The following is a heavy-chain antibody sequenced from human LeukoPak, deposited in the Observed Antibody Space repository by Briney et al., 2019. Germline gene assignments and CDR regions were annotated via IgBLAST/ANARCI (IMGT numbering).Heavy chain of an antibody. CDR2: ISGSGDSV. CDR1: GFTFTNYE. J-gene: IGHJ6*02. D-gene: IGHD3-16*01. V-gene: IGHV3-23*01. CDR3: ARGGGLDV. Sequence: GGSLRLSCAASGFTFTNYEMSWVRQAPGEGLEWLSSISGSGDSVFYADSVKGRFTISRDNAKNSLYLQMSNLRAEDTAVYFCARGGGLDVWGQGATVTVSS.